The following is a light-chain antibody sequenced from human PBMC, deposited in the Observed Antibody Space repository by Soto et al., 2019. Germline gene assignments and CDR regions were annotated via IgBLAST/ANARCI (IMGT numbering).Light chain of an antibody. V-gene: IGKV1-9*01. CDR2: AAS. Sequence: IPMTQSPSSLSASVGDRVTITCRASQGINSYLAWYQQKPGRAPPLLIYAASTLQSGVPSRFSGIGSGTDFTLTISSLQPEDFATYDCQQSYSRVTFGQGTKVDIK. J-gene: IGKJ1*01. CDR3: QQSYSRVT. CDR1: QGINSY.